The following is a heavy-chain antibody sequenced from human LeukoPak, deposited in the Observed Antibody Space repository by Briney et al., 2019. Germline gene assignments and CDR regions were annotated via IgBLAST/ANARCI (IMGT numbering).Heavy chain of an antibody. Sequence: GGSLRLSCAASGFIFSSYGMHWVRQAPGKGLEWVAVISYDGSNKYYADSVEGRFTISRDNSNNSLFVQMNSLRAEDTAVYFCAKSRSGSANWALQIFDNWGQGTLVTVSS. V-gene: IGHV3-30*18. D-gene: IGHD1-1*01. CDR1: GFIFSSYG. CDR3: AKSRSGSANWALQIFDN. J-gene: IGHJ4*02. CDR2: ISYDGSNK.